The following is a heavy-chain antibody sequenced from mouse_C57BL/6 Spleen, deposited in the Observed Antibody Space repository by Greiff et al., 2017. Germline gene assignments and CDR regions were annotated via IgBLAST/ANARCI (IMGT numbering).Heavy chain of an antibody. J-gene: IGHJ2*01. Sequence: QVQLQQPGAELVKPGASVKLSCKASGYTFTSYWMHWVKQRPGRGLEWIGRIAPNSGGTKYNEKFKSKATLTVDKPSSTAYMQLSSLTSEDSAVYYCSREGWDDYFDYWGQGTTLTVSS. D-gene: IGHD3-3*01. CDR2: IAPNSGGT. CDR1: GYTFTSYW. V-gene: IGHV1-72*01. CDR3: SREGWDDYFDY.